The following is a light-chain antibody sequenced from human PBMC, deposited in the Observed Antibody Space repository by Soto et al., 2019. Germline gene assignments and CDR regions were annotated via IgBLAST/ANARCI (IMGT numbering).Light chain of an antibody. CDR2: AAS. J-gene: IGKJ1*01. Sequence: DVQLTQSPSFLSASVGDRVTITCRASQGISSYLACYQQKPGKAPKLLIYAASTLQSRVPSRFSGSGSGTEFTVTISSLQPEHFATYYCQQLNSYLWTFGQGTKVDIK. CDR3: QQLNSYLWT. V-gene: IGKV1-9*01. CDR1: QGISSY.